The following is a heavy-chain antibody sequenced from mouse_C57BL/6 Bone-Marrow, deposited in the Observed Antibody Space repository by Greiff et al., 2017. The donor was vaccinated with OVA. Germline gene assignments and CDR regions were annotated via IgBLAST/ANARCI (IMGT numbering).Heavy chain of an antibody. D-gene: IGHD2-12*01. J-gene: IGHJ2*01. CDR3: GYGGYFDY. CDR2: IYPGDGDT. Sequence: QVQLQQSGPELVKPGASVKISCKASGYAFSSSWMNWVKQRPGKGLEWIGRIYPGDGDTNYNGKFKGKATLTADKSSSTAYMQLSSLTSEDSAVYFCGYGGYFDYWGQGTTLTVSS. V-gene: IGHV1-82*01. CDR1: GYAFSSSW.